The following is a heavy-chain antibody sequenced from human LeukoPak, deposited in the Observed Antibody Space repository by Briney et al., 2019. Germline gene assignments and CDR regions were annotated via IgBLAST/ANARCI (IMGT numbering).Heavy chain of an antibody. Sequence: PSETLSLTCTVSGGSISSSSYYWGWIRQPPGKGLEWIGEINHSGSTNYNPSLKSRVTISVDTSKNQFSLKLSSVTAADTAVYYCARGFYYDSSGYYLDYWGQGTLVTVSS. J-gene: IGHJ4*02. CDR1: GGSISSSSYY. D-gene: IGHD3-22*01. V-gene: IGHV4-39*07. CDR2: INHSGST. CDR3: ARGFYYDSSGYYLDY.